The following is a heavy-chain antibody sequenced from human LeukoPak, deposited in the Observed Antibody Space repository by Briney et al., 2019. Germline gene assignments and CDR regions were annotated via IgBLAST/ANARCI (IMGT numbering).Heavy chain of an antibody. J-gene: IGHJ4*02. D-gene: IGHD3-22*01. V-gene: IGHV3-23*01. CDR2: ISGSGGST. CDR1: GFTFSSYA. Sequence: GGSLRLSCAASGFTFSSYAMSWVRQAPGKGLEWVSAISGSGGSTYYADSVKGRFTISRDNSKNTLYLQMNSLRAEDTAVYYCARGREDSSGYYYAYYFDYWAREPWSPSPQ. CDR3: ARGREDSSGYYYAYYFDY.